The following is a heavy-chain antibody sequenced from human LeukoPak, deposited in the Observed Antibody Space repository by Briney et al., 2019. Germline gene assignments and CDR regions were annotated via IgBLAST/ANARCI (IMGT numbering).Heavy chain of an antibody. J-gene: IGHJ2*01. V-gene: IGHV5-51*01. CDR1: EYSFTNYW. Sequence: GESLKTSCKSSEYSFTNYWIGWVRQMPGKGLEWMGIIFLGDSDTRYSPSFQGQVTISAAKSITTAYLQWSSLKASDTAMYYCARLPYYYDSSGYYIDWYFDLWGRGTLVTVSS. D-gene: IGHD3-22*01. CDR2: IFLGDSDT. CDR3: ARLPYYYDSSGYYIDWYFDL.